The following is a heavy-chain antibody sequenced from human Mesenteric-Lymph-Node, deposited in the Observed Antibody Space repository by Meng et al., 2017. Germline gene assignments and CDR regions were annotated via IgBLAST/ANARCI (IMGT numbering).Heavy chain of an antibody. D-gene: IGHD4-17*01. Sequence: ASVKVSCKASGGTFSSYAISWVRQAPGQGLEWMGWISAYNGNTNYAQKLQGRVTMTTDTSTSTAYMELSSLRSEDTAVYYCARGLDDYGDHYYYYGMDVWGQGTTVTVSS. CDR3: ARGLDDYGDHYYYYGMDV. V-gene: IGHV1-18*01. CDR2: ISAYNGNT. CDR1: GGTFSSYA. J-gene: IGHJ6*02.